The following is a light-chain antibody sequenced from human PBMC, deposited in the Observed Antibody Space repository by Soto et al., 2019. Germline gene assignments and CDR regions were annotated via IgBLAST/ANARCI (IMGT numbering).Light chain of an antibody. CDR2: DAS. V-gene: IGKV3D-15*01. J-gene: IGKJ5*01. CDR1: QSVSSD. CDR3: QQYNNWPPIT. Sequence: EIVMTQSPATLSVSPGERATLSCRASQSVSSDLAWYQRKPGQAPRLLIYDASTRATGVPARFSGSGSGTEFTLTISSLQSEDFAVYYCQQYNNWPPITFGQGTRLDIK.